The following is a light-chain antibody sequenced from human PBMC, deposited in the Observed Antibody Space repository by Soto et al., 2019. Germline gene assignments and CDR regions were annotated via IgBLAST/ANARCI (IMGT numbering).Light chain of an antibody. J-gene: IGKJ1*01. CDR1: QNVDSK. CDR3: QQYNSWLQT. V-gene: IGKV3-15*01. CDR2: GVS. Sequence: LSVASGEKTTLSCRASQNVDSKLAWYQHKPGQAPRLLIYGVSTRVTGIPIRFSGSGSGTEFTLNINRLQSEDFAVYYCQQYNSWLQTFGQGTKV.